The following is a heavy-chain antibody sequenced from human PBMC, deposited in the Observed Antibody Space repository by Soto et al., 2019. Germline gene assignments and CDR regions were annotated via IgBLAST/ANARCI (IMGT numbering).Heavy chain of an antibody. J-gene: IGHJ3*02. V-gene: IGHV3-13*01. D-gene: IGHD4-17*01. CDR2: IGTAGDT. CDR1: GFTFSSYD. Sequence: GGSLRLSCAASGFTFSSYDMHWVRQATGKGLEWVSAIGTAGDTYYPGSVKGRFTISRENAKNSLYLQMNSLRAEDTAVYYCARSDYGDYVNDQGAFDIWGQGTMVTVSS. CDR3: ARSDYGDYVNDQGAFDI.